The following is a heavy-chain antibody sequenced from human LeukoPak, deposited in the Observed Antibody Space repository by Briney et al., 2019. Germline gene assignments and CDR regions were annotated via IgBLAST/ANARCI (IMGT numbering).Heavy chain of an antibody. V-gene: IGHV3-33*01. D-gene: IGHD2-2*01. CDR2: IWYDGSNK. J-gene: IGHJ3*02. CDR3: ARDWPCSSTSCGGVHDAFDI. CDR1: GFTFSSYG. Sequence: GGSLRLSCAASGFTFSSYGMHWVRQAPGKGLEWVAVIWYDGSNKYYADSVKGRFTISRDNSKNTLYLQMNSLRAEDTAVYYCARDWPCSSTSCGGVHDAFDIWGQGTMVTVSS.